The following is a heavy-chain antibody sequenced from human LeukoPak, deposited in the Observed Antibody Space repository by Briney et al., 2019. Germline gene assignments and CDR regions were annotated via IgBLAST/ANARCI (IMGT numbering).Heavy chain of an antibody. V-gene: IGHV3-23*01. CDR2: VSGSGRNT. D-gene: IGHD5-18*01. J-gene: IGHJ4*02. Sequence: ETLSLTCAVYGGSFSGYYWSWIRQPPGKGLEWVSTVSGSGRNTYYAASVQGRFTITKDNSKNTLYLQMNSLRAEDTAIYYCAKCEYTYGHRVPYFDSWGQGTPVTVSS. CDR3: AKCEYTYGHRVPYFDS. CDR1: GGSFSGYY.